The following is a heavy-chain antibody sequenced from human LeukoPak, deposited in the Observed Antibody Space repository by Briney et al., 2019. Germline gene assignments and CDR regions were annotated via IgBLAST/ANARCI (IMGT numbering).Heavy chain of an antibody. J-gene: IGHJ4*02. Sequence: GASVKVSCKASGGTFSSYAISWVRQAPGQGLEWMGWISAYNGNTNYAQKLQGRVTMTTDTSTSTAYMELRSLRSDDTAVYYCARVASDYYDSSGYPDYWGQGTLVTVSS. V-gene: IGHV1-18*01. CDR3: ARVASDYYDSSGYPDY. CDR1: GGTFSSYA. CDR2: ISAYNGNT. D-gene: IGHD3-22*01.